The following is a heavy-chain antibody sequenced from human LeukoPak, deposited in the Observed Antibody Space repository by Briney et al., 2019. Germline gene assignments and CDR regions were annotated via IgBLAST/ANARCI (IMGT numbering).Heavy chain of an antibody. D-gene: IGHD6-19*01. CDR1: GDSISSYY. V-gene: IGHV4-59*08. CDR2: IYYSGST. J-gene: IGHJ4*02. Sequence: SETLSLTCTVSGDSISSYYWSWIRQPPGKGLEWIGYIYYSGSTYYNPSLKSRVTVSVDTSKNQFSLKLTSVTAADTAVYYCARHWSFSGWYDLHFDYWGQGTLVTVSS. CDR3: ARHWSFSGWYDLHFDY.